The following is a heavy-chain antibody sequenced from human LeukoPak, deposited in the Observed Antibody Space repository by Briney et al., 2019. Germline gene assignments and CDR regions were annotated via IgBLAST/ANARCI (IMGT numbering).Heavy chain of an antibody. CDR1: GGSISSYY. Sequence: SETLSLTCTVSGGSISSYYWSWIRQPAGKGLEWIGRIYTSGSTNYNPSLKSRVTMSEDTSKSQFSLKLSSVTAADTAVYYCARDYYDSSGYYSDAFDIWGQGTMVTVSS. V-gene: IGHV4-4*07. D-gene: IGHD3-22*01. J-gene: IGHJ3*02. CDR3: ARDYYDSSGYYSDAFDI. CDR2: IYTSGST.